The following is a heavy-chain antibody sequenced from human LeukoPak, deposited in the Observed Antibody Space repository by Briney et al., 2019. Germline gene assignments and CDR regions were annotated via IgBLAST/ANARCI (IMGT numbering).Heavy chain of an antibody. CDR1: GFTFSSYE. CDR2: ISSSGSTI. D-gene: IGHD4-23*01. J-gene: IGHJ4*02. Sequence: GGSLRLSCAASGFTFSSYEMNWVRQAPGKGPEWVSYISSSGSTIYYADSVKGRFTISRDNAKNSLHLQMNSLRAEDTAVYYCARETTVVTPSSEGGSLDYWGQGTLVTVSS. V-gene: IGHV3-48*03. CDR3: ARETTVVTPSSEGGSLDY.